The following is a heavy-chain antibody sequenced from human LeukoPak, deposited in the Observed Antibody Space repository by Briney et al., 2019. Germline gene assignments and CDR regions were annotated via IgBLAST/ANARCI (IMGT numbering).Heavy chain of an antibody. V-gene: IGHV3-53*01. CDR3: ARGVGTRYFYY. Sequence: GGSLRLSCAASGFTFSSNYMSWVRQAPGKGLHWVSVIYSDGSTYYTDSVKGRFTISRDNSKNTLYLQMNSLRAEDTAVYYCARGVGTRYFYYWGQGTLVTVSS. CDR1: GFTFSSNY. J-gene: IGHJ4*02. D-gene: IGHD2-21*02. CDR2: IYSDGST.